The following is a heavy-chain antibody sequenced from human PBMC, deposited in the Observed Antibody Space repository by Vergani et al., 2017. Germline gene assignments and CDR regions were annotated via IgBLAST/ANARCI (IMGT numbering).Heavy chain of an antibody. CDR1: GFTFSSYS. V-gene: IGHV3-21*01. CDR2: ISSSSSYI. J-gene: IGHJ3*02. D-gene: IGHD2-15*01. CDR3: ARDTSGVVVVAAADDAFDI. Sequence: VQLVESGGGVVQPGRSLRLSCAASGFTFSSYSMNWVRQAPGKGLEWVSSISSSSSYIYYADSVKGRFTISRDNAKNSLYLQMNSLRAEDTAVYYCARDTSGVVVVAAADDAFDIWGQGTMVTVSS.